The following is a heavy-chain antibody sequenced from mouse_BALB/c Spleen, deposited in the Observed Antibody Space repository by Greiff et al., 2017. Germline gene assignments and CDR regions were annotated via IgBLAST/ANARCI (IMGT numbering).Heavy chain of an antibody. D-gene: IGHD2-10*01. Sequence: VQLVESGPELVKPGASVRISCKASGYTFTSYYIHWVKQRPGQGLEWIGWIYPGNVNTKYNEKFKGKATLTADKSSSTAYMQLSSLTSEDSAVYFCARTAYYGNYGAMDYWGQGTSVTVSS. V-gene: IGHV1S56*01. CDR1: GYTFTSYY. CDR2: IYPGNVNT. CDR3: ARTAYYGNYGAMDY. J-gene: IGHJ4*01.